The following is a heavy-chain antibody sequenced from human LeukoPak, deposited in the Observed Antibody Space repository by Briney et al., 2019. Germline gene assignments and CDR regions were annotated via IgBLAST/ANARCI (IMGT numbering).Heavy chain of an antibody. V-gene: IGHV5-51*01. Sequence: RSGESLKISCKGSGYSFISYWIGWVRQMPGKGLEWMGIIYPGDSDIRYSPSFQGQVTISADKSISTAYLQWNSLKASDTAMYYCARSGGWSSYYFDYWGQGTLVTVSS. CDR3: ARSGGWSSYYFDY. CDR2: IYPGDSDI. J-gene: IGHJ4*02. CDR1: GYSFISYW. D-gene: IGHD6-19*01.